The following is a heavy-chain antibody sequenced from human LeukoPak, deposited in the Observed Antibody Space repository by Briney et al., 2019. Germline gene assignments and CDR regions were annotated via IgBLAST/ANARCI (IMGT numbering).Heavy chain of an antibody. V-gene: IGHV3-23*01. D-gene: IGHD3-22*01. Sequence: GGSLRLSCAASGFTFSSYAMSWVRQAPGKGLEWVSAISGSGGSTYYADSVKGRFTISRDNSKNTLYLQMNSLRAEDTAVCYCAKENGYYYDSSVLLGYWGQGTLVTVSS. CDR2: ISGSGGST. J-gene: IGHJ4*02. CDR3: AKENGYYYDSSVLLGY. CDR1: GFTFSSYA.